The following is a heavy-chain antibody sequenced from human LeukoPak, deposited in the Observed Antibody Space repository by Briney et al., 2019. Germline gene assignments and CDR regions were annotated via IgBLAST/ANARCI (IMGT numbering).Heavy chain of an antibody. V-gene: IGHV3-74*01. Sequence: GGSLRLSCAASGFTFSPYWMQWVRQVPGKGLVWVSRMNSDGSRTSYADSVKGRFTISRGNAKNTLYLQMNSLRAEDTAVYYCARVNYYDTSGYQTDYWGQGTLVTVSS. CDR1: GFTFSPYW. CDR2: MNSDGSRT. CDR3: ARVNYYDTSGYQTDY. D-gene: IGHD3-22*01. J-gene: IGHJ4*02.